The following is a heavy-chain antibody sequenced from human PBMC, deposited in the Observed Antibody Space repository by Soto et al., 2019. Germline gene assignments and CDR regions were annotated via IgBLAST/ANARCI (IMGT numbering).Heavy chain of an antibody. CDR1: GFIFSSFA. V-gene: IGHV3-30-3*01. Sequence: QVQLLESGGGVVQPGRSLRLSCAASGFIFSSFAMHWVRQAPGKGLEWLASISNDGSNKYHTDSVKGRFTISRDNSKNTLYLQINSLRAEDTAVYYCARVTTAWGAGRYWGQGTLVTVSS. CDR3: ARVTTAWGAGRY. J-gene: IGHJ4*02. CDR2: ISNDGSNK. D-gene: IGHD2-21*02.